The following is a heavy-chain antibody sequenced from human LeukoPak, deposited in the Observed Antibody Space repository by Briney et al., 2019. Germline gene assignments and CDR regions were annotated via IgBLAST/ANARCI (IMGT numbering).Heavy chain of an antibody. CDR2: INHSGST. CDR3: ARGVRQLKRRSYYMDV. V-gene: IGHV4-34*01. J-gene: IGHJ6*03. D-gene: IGHD6-6*01. CDR1: GGSFSGYY. Sequence: SETLSLTCAVYGGSFSGYYWSWIRQPPGKGLEWIGEINHSGSTNYNPSLKSRVTISVDTSKNQFSLKLSSVTAADTAVYYCARGVRQLKRRSYYMDVWGKGTTVTVSS.